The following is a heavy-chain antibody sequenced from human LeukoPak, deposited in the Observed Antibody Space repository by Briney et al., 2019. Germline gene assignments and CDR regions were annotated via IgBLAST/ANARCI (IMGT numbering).Heavy chain of an antibody. CDR1: GYSFTSYW. V-gene: IGHV5-51*01. J-gene: IGHJ4*02. CDR2: IYPGDSDT. CDR3: ARLNDSSGYHY. D-gene: IGHD3-22*01. Sequence: GESLKISWQGSGYSFTSYWIGWVRQMPGKGLGWMGIIYPGDSDTRYSPSFQGQVTISADKSISTAYLQWSSLKASDTAMYYCARLNDSSGYHYWGQGTLVTVSS.